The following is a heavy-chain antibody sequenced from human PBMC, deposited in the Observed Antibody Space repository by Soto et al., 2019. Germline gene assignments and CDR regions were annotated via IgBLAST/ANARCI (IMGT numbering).Heavy chain of an antibody. CDR3: ARNMRAVAAPLAY. Sequence: SETLSLTCTVSGGSIRDTIYYWGWIRQPPGKGLEWIGSIHYSGSTHYNPSLKSRVTISVDPSKSQFSLNLTSVTPADTSVYYCARNMRAVAAPLAYWGQGTVVTVSS. CDR1: GGSIRDTIYY. D-gene: IGHD6-19*01. V-gene: IGHV4-39*01. J-gene: IGHJ4*02. CDR2: IHYSGST.